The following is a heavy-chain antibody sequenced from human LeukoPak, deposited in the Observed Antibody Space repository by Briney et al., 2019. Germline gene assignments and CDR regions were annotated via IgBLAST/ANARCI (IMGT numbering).Heavy chain of an antibody. CDR1: GFTFSNYA. CDR3: AREELELRDGYYFDY. J-gene: IGHJ4*02. Sequence: PGGSLRLSCAASGFTFSNYALTWVRQAPGKGLEWVSAISASGGSTYYADSVKGRFTISRDNSKNTLSLQMNSLRAEDTAVYYCAREELELRDGYYFDYWGQGTLVTVSS. CDR2: ISASGGST. D-gene: IGHD1-7*01. V-gene: IGHV3-23*01.